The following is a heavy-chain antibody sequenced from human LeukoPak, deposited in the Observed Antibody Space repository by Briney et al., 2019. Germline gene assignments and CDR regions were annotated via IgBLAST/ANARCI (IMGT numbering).Heavy chain of an antibody. D-gene: IGHD6-6*01. Sequence: GGSLRLSCAASGLTFSSYSMNWVRQAPGKGLEWVSSISSSSSYIYYADSVKGRFTISRDNAKNSLYLQMNSLRAEDTAVYYCARSVAARPKNWLDPWGQGTLVTVSS. CDR1: GLTFSSYS. J-gene: IGHJ5*02. V-gene: IGHV3-21*01. CDR3: ARSVAARPKNWLDP. CDR2: ISSSSSYI.